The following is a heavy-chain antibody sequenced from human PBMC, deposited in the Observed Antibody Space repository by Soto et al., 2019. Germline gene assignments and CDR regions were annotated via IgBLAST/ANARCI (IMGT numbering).Heavy chain of an antibody. D-gene: IGHD1-1*01. CDR3: AKDPHTTGTLYYGMDV. CDR2: ISGSDGST. J-gene: IGHJ6*02. Sequence: HPGGSLRLSCAASGFTFSSYAMSWVRQAPGKGLEWVSAISGSDGSTYYADSVKGRFTISRDNSKNTLYLQMNSLRAEDTAVYYCAKDPHTTGTLYYGMDVWGQGTTVTVSS. CDR1: GFTFSSYA. V-gene: IGHV3-23*01.